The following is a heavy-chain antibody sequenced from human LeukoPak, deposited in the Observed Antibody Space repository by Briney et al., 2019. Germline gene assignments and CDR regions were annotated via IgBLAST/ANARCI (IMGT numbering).Heavy chain of an antibody. D-gene: IGHD2-8*01. CDR3: TTDGVGVEGATYDN. V-gene: IGHV3-15*01. J-gene: IGHJ4*02. CDR1: GLTFINAW. Sequence: GGSLTLSCAASGLTFINAWMAWVRQAPGKGLEWVGRIKANAHGGTIEYAAPVKGRFTISRDESKNTLYLQKNSLKTEDTVVYYCTTDGVGVEGATYDNWGQGTLVSVSS. CDR2: IKANAHGGTI.